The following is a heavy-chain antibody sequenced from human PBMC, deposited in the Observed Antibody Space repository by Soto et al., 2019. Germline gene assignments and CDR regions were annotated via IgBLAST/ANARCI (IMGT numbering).Heavy chain of an antibody. CDR1: GFTFSSYA. D-gene: IGHD4-17*01. Sequence: VQLVESGGGVVQPGRSLRLSCAASGFTFSSYAMHWVRQAPGKGLEWVAVISYDGSNKYYADSVKGRFTISRDNSKNTLYLQMNSLRAEDTAVYYCASVTYGDYSNWFDPWGQGTLVTVSS. CDR3: ASVTYGDYSNWFDP. CDR2: ISYDGSNK. V-gene: IGHV3-30-3*01. J-gene: IGHJ5*02.